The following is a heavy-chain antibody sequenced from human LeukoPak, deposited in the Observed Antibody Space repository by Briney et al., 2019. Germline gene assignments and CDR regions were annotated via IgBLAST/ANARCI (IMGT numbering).Heavy chain of an antibody. CDR2: ISYDGSNK. J-gene: IGHJ4*02. CDR1: GFTFSSYT. CDR3: ARGIVLMVYDNFDY. D-gene: IGHD2-8*01. Sequence: PGRSLRLSCAASGFTFSSYTMHWVRQAPGKGLEWVVVISYDGSNKYYADSVKGRFTISRDNSKNTLYLQMNSLRAEDTAVYYCARGIVLMVYDNFDYWGQGTLVTVSS. V-gene: IGHV3-30*04.